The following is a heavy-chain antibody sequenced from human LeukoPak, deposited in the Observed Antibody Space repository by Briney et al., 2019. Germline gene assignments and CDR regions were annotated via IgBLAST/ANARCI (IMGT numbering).Heavy chain of an antibody. CDR3: ARVTVVPAAMGFDY. CDR1: GGSISSGGYY. J-gene: IGHJ4*02. Sequence: PSETLSLTCTVSGGSISSGGYYWSWIRQHPGKGLEWIGYIYYSGSIYYNPSLKSRVTISVDTSKNQFSLKLSSVTAADTAVYYCARVTVVPAAMGFDYWGQGTLVTVSS. CDR2: IYYSGSI. V-gene: IGHV4-31*03. D-gene: IGHD2-2*01.